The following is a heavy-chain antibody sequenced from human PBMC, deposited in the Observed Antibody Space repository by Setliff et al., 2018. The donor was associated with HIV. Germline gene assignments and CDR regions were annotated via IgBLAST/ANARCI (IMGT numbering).Heavy chain of an antibody. J-gene: IGHJ4*02. CDR2: IYPGDSDS. V-gene: IGHV5-51*01. CDR1: GYSFVDFW. D-gene: IGHD6-25*01. Sequence: LGESLKISCHLSGYSFVDFWIGWVRQMPGKGLEWVGFIYPGDSDSRYSPSFRGQVTISAEKSTTTAYLDWASLKASDTAMYYCVRYIGAAAGYIDHWGQGTLVTVSS. CDR3: VRYIGAAAGYIDH.